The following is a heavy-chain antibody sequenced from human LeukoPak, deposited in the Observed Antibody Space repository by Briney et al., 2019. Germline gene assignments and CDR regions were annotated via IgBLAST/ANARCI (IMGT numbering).Heavy chain of an antibody. CDR3: AKQDYGSGSSNWFDP. CDR1: GFTFSSYA. D-gene: IGHD3-10*01. V-gene: IGHV3-23*01. CDR2: ISGSGGST. J-gene: IGHJ5*02. Sequence: GGSLRLSCAASGFTFSSYAMSWVRQAPGKGLEWVSAISGSGGSTYYADSVKGRFTISGDNSKNTLYLQMNSLRAEDTAVYYCAKQDYGSGSSNWFDPWGQGTLVTVSS.